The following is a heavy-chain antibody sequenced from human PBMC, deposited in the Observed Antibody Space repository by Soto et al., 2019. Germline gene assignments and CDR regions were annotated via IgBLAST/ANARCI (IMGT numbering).Heavy chain of an antibody. V-gene: IGHV3-30-3*01. CDR1: GFTFSSYA. D-gene: IGHD1-26*01. J-gene: IGHJ3*02. CDR3: ARDADPGLSGDAFDI. CDR2: ISYDGSNK. Sequence: QVQLVESGGGVVQPGRSLRLSCAASGFTFSSYAMHWVRQAPGKGLEWVAVISYDGSNKYYADSVKGRFTISRDNSKNTMDLQMNSLRAEDTAVYYCARDADPGLSGDAFDIWGQGTMVTVSS.